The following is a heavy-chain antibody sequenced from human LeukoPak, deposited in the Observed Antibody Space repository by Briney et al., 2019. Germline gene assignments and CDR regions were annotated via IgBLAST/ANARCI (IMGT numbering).Heavy chain of an antibody. CDR2: INTNGRT. Sequence: SETLSLTCAVSGGSIRDYQWSWIRQPPGKGLEWIGHINTNGRTDYNPSLRSRLTFSVDTSRDQFSLKLSPVTAADTAMYYCATSYDYKVAPFDPWGQGTLVTVSS. V-gene: IGHV4-4*09. CDR1: GGSIRDYQ. J-gene: IGHJ5*02. D-gene: IGHD5-12*01. CDR3: ATSYDYKVAPFDP.